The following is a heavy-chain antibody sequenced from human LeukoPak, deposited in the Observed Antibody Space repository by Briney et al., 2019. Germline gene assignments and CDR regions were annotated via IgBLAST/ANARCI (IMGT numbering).Heavy chain of an antibody. D-gene: IGHD6-6*01. V-gene: IGHV3-30*03. CDR3: VRASTSSSSDKSVGY. CDR2: ISYDGSNK. CDR1: GFTFSSYG. Sequence: PGGSLRLSCAASGFTFSSYGMHWVRQAPGKGLEWVAVISYDGSNKYYADSVKGRFTISRDNSKNTLYLQMNSLRAEDTAVYYCVRASTSSSSDKSVGYWGQGTLVTVSS. J-gene: IGHJ4*02.